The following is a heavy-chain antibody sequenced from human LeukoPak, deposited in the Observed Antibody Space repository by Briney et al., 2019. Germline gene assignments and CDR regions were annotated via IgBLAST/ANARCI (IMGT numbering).Heavy chain of an antibody. CDR3: AKDTRNAVVSRGYGIDV. J-gene: IGHJ6*02. D-gene: IGHD2-15*01. CDR1: GFTFDDFA. Sequence: GGSLRLSCATSGFTFDDFAMHWVRQPPGKGLEWVSLISGDGISIYNADSVKGRFIISRDNNNSSLYLEMNSLRTEDTAFYCAKDTRNAVVSRGYGIDVWGQGTPVTVSS. CDR2: ISGDGISI. V-gene: IGHV3-43*02.